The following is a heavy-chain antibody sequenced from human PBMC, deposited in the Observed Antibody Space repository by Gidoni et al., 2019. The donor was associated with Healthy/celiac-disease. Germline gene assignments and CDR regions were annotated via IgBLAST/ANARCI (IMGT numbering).Heavy chain of an antibody. CDR3: ARAGVVPAAKRFGWFDP. CDR1: GNTFTGYY. V-gene: IGHV1-2*02. Sequence: QVQLVQSGAEVTKPGASVKVSCKASGNTFTGYYMHWVRQAPGQGLEWMGWINPNSGGTNYAQKFQGRVTMTRDTSISTAYMELSRLRSDDTAVYYCARAGVVPAAKRFGWFDPWGQGTLVTVSS. J-gene: IGHJ5*02. CDR2: INPNSGGT. D-gene: IGHD2-2*01.